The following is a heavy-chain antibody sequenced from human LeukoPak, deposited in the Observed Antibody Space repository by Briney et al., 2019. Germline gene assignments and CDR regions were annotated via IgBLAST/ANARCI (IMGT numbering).Heavy chain of an antibody. CDR2: ISSSSSYI. Sequence: PGGSLRLSCAASGFTFSSYSMNWVRQAPGKGLEWVSSISSSSSYIYYADSVKGRFTISRDNAKNSLYLQMSSLRAEDTAVYYCARTVRGVLNWFDPWGQGTLVTVSS. CDR3: ARTVRGVLNWFDP. V-gene: IGHV3-21*04. CDR1: GFTFSSYS. D-gene: IGHD3-10*01. J-gene: IGHJ5*02.